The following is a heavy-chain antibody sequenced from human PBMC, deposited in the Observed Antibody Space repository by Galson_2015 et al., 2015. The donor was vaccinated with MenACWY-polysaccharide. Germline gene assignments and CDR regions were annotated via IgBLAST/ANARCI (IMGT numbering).Heavy chain of an antibody. Sequence: SETLSLTCTVSGGSISSSSYYWGWIRQPPGKGLEWIGTIYYGGSTYYNPSLKSRVTISVDTSKNQSSLKLTSVTAADTAVYYCARQGGSGRSHDYWGQGTLVTVSS. CDR2: IYYGGST. J-gene: IGHJ4*02. CDR3: ARQGGSGRSHDY. V-gene: IGHV4-39*01. D-gene: IGHD5-12*01. CDR1: GGSISSSSYY.